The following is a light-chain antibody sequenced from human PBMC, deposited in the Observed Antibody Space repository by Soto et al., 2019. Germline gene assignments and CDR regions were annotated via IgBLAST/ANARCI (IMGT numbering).Light chain of an antibody. CDR2: GAS. CDR3: QQYCSSPFT. V-gene: IGKV3-20*01. Sequence: EIVLTQSPSTLSLSPGERATLSCRASQSVSSSYLAWYQQKPGPAPRLLIYGASSRDTGIPDRFSGSGSGTDFTLTISSLEPEDFAVYYCQQYCSSPFTFGPGTKVDIK. CDR1: QSVSSSY. J-gene: IGKJ3*01.